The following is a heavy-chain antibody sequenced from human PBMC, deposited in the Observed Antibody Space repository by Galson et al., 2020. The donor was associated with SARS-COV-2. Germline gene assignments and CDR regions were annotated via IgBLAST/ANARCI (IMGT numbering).Heavy chain of an antibody. D-gene: IGHD3-22*01. CDR3: ARNRISMIPGVGGFLGCYYYYGMDV. V-gene: IGHV2-70*11. CDR1: GISLSTSAMC. J-gene: IGHJ6*02. CDR2: IDWDDDK. Sequence: ESGPTLVKPTQTLTMTCTFSGISLSTSAMCVSWIRPPPGKALEWLARIDWDDDKYYSTTLKTRITLSKDNSTNQVVLTMTNMDPVDTATYYGARNRISMIPGVGGFLGCYYYYGMDVWGQGTTVTVSS.